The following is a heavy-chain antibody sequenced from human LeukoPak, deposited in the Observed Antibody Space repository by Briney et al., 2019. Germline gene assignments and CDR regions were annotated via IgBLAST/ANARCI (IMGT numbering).Heavy chain of an antibody. CDR3: ARDSSRSHPSWFDP. D-gene: IGHD3-10*01. J-gene: IGHJ5*02. Sequence: GGSLRLSCAASGFTFSDYYMSWIRQAPGKGLEWVSYISSSGSTIYYADSVKGRFTISRDNAKNSLYLQMNSLRAEDTAVYYCARDSSRSHPSWFDPWGQGTLVTVSS. CDR2: ISSSGSTI. CDR1: GFTFSDYY. V-gene: IGHV3-11*01.